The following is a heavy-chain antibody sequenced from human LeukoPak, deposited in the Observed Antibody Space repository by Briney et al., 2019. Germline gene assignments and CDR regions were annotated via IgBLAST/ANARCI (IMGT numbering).Heavy chain of an antibody. J-gene: IGHJ6*03. CDR1: GGSISSSSYY. V-gene: IGHV4-39*07. CDR2: IYYSGST. Sequence: SGTLSLTCTVSGGSISSSSYYWGWIRQPPGKGLEWIGSIYYSGSTYYNPSLKSRVTIPVDTSKNQFSLKLSSVTAADTAVYYCARDFSSSSTVYYYYYMDVWGKGTTVTVSS. D-gene: IGHD6-6*01. CDR3: ARDFSSSSTVYYYYYMDV.